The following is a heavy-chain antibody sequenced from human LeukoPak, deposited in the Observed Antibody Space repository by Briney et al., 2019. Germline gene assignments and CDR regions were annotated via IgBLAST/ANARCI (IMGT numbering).Heavy chain of an antibody. CDR2: IIPIFGTA. CDR1: GGAFSSYT. J-gene: IGHJ6*02. V-gene: IGHV1-69*13. Sequence: SVKVSCTASGGAFSSYTISWVRQAPGQGLEWMGGIIPIFGTANYAQKFQGRVTITADESTSTAYMELSSLRSEDTAVYYCARGRYSSSINSMDVWGQGTTVTVSS. D-gene: IGHD6-6*01. CDR3: ARGRYSSSINSMDV.